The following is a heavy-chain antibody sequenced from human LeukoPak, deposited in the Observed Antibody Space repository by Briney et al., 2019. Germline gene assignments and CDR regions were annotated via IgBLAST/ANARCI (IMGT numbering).Heavy chain of an antibody. Sequence: SETLSLTCAVYGGSFSNYYWNWIRQTPGKGLEWLGEINDRGRANYNPSLMSRVTVSVDTSMNQFSLRLTSVTATDTAIYYCARRWNYGRNYYIDVWGKGATVSVSS. J-gene: IGHJ6*03. D-gene: IGHD1-7*01. CDR3: ARRWNYGRNYYIDV. CDR1: GGSFSNYY. CDR2: INDRGRA. V-gene: IGHV4-34*01.